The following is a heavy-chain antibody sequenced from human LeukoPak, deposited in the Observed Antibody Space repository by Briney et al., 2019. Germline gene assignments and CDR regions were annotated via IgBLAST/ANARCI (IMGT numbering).Heavy chain of an antibody. V-gene: IGHV4-39*01. CDR3: ATGAASYYYYGMDV. Sequence: SETLSLTCTVSGGSISSSSYYWGWIRQPPGKGLEWNGSIYYSGSSYYNPSLKSRVTISVDTSKNQFSLKLSSVTAADTAVYYCATGAASYYYYGMDVWGQGTTVTVSS. J-gene: IGHJ6*02. D-gene: IGHD1-26*01. CDR2: IYYSGSS. CDR1: GGSISSSSYY.